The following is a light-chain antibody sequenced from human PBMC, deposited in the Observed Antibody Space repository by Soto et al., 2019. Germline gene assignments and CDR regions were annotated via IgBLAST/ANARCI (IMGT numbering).Light chain of an antibody. J-gene: IGKJ1*01. CDR2: AAS. Sequence: IQLTQSPSSLSASVGDRVAITFQASQTIDVYLNWYVQNPGRAPQLLIYAASKLQSGVPSRFSGSGSGTEFTLTISSLQADDSATYFCQQSYMTPRTFGQGTKVDI. CDR3: QQSYMTPRT. CDR1: QTIDVY. V-gene: IGKV1-39*01.